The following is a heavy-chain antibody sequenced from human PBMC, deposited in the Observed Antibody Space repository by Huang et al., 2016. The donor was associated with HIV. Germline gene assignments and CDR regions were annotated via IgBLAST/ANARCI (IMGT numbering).Heavy chain of an antibody. Sequence: QLHLQQSGPGLVRPSETLSLICTVSGGSITSSNHYWGWIRQTPGKGLEWIGNFYYSGDAYYTPSLKNRVSIPIDTSKSQFSLRLSSVIATDTAVYYCASGEYGKNAYDIWGQGTVVTVSA. D-gene: IGHD2-2*01. CDR1: GGSITSSNHY. CDR3: ASGEYGKNAYDI. CDR2: FYYSGDA. V-gene: IGHV4-39*01. J-gene: IGHJ3*02.